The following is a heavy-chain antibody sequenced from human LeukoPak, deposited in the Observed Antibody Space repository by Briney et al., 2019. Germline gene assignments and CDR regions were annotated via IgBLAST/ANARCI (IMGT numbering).Heavy chain of an antibody. J-gene: IGHJ4*02. CDR3: ARMRSGSYYGQFGRSPPDY. CDR2: IYYSGST. D-gene: IGHD1-26*01. V-gene: IGHV4-39*07. Sequence: SETLSLTCTVSGGSISSSSYYWGWIRQPPGKGLEWIGSIYYSGSTYYNPSLKSRVTISVDTSKNQFSLKLSSVTAADTAVYYCARMRSGSYYGQFGRSPPDYWGQGTLVTVSS. CDR1: GGSISSSSYY.